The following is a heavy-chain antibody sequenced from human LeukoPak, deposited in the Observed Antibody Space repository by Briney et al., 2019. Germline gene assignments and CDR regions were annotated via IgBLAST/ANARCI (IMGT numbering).Heavy chain of an antibody. CDR2: ISSSSSYI. Sequence: GGSLRLSCAASGFTFSSYSMNWVRQAPGKGLEWVSSISSSSSYIYYADSVKGRFTISRDNAKNSLYLQMNSLRAEDTAEYYCARDAPIYSYGLDYWGQGTLVTVSS. CDR1: GFTFSSYS. V-gene: IGHV3-21*01. CDR3: ARDAPIYSYGLDY. J-gene: IGHJ4*02. D-gene: IGHD5-18*01.